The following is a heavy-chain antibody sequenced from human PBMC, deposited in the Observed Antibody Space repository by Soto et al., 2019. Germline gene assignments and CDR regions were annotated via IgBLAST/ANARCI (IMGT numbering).Heavy chain of an antibody. D-gene: IGHD2-15*01. CDR2: INPNSGGT. CDR1: GYAFTGYY. CDR3: ARGDGYCSGGSCLRGRWFDP. V-gene: IGHV1-2*04. J-gene: IGHJ5*02. Sequence: ASVKVSSKASGYAFTGYYMHWVRLAPGQGLEWMGWINPNSGGTNYAQKFQGWVTMTRDTSISTAYMELSRLRSDDTAVYYCARGDGYCSGGSCLRGRWFDPWGQGTLVTVSS.